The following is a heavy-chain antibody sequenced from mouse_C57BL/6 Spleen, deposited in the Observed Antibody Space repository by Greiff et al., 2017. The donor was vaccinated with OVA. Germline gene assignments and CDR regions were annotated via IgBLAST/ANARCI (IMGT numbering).Heavy chain of an antibody. J-gene: IGHJ4*01. CDR2: IWSGGST. CDR1: GFSLTSYG. V-gene: IGHV2-2*01. D-gene: IGHD1-2*01. Sequence: QVQLQQSGPGLVQPSQSLSITCTVSGFSLTSYGVHWVRQSPGKGLEWLGVIWSGGSTDYNAAFISRLSISKDNSKSQVFFKMNSLQADDTAQYYCGKGMTRRAKGYWGQGTSVTVSS. CDR3: GKGMTRRAKGY.